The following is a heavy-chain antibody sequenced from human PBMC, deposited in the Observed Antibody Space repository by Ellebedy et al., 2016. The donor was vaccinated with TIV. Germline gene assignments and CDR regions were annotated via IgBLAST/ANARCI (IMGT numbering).Heavy chain of an antibody. CDR3: GRGGYIPSRGFDH. CDR2: ISAYKGDT. D-gene: IGHD6-25*01. CDR1: GYTFSNYD. J-gene: IGHJ4*02. Sequence: AASVKVSCKATGYTFSNYDVTWVRRAPGQGLEWMGLISAYKGDTKYAQKAQGRVVLTIDTTTNTAYMELRRLRSDDTAVYYCGRGGYIPSRGFDHWGQGTLVNVSS. V-gene: IGHV1-18*04.